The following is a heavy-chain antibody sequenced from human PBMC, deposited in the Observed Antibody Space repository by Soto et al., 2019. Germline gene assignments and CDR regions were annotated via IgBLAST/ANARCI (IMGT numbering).Heavy chain of an antibody. CDR2: ISYGVSII. J-gene: IGHJ5*02. Sequence: PGGSLRLSCAASGFSFSRYSMNWVRQAPGKGLEWVSYISYGVSIIYYADSVKGRFTISRDDAKNSLYLQMNSLRDEDTAVYYWASELAALNWFDPWGQGTLVTVSS. D-gene: IGHD1-1*01. V-gene: IGHV3-48*02. CDR1: GFSFSRYS. CDR3: ASELAALNWFDP.